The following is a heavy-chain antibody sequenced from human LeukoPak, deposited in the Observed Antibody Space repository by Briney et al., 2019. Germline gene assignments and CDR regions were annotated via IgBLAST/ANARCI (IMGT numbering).Heavy chain of an antibody. J-gene: IGHJ4*02. D-gene: IGHD1-14*01. V-gene: IGHV4-61*02. CDR3: ARAAPEHRYGIGYYFDY. CDR1: GGSISSGSYY. Sequence: SQTLSLTCTVSGGSISSGSYYWSWIRQPAGKGLEWIGRIYTSGSTNYNPSLKSRVTISVDTSKNQFSLKLSSVTAADTAVYYCARAAPEHRYGIGYYFDYWGQGTLVTVSS. CDR2: IYTSGST.